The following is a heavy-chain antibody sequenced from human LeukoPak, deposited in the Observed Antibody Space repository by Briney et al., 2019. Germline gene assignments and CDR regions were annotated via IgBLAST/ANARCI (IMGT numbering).Heavy chain of an antibody. CDR2: ISGSGGST. CDR1: GFTFSSYA. J-gene: IGHJ4*02. D-gene: IGHD1-26*01. CDR3: AKDRVVSGIYFFDY. V-gene: IGHV3-23*01. Sequence: GGSLRLSCADSGFTFSSYAMSWVRQAPGKGLEGVSVISGSGGSTYYADSVKGRFTISRDNSKNTLYLQMNSLRAEDTAVYYCAKDRVVSGIYFFDYWGQGTLVTVSS.